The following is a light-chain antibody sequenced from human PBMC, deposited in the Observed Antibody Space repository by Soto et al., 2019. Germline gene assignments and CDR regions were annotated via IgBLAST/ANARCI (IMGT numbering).Light chain of an antibody. Sequence: QSVLTQPASVSGSPGQSVTISCTRTSSDVGGYNYVSWYQQHPGKAPKLMIYEVSNRPSGVSNRFSGSKSGNTASLTISGLQAEDEADYYCSSYTSSSTLEVVFGGGTKRTVL. CDR3: SSYTSSSTLEVV. J-gene: IGLJ2*01. CDR1: SSDVGGYNY. CDR2: EVS. V-gene: IGLV2-14*01.